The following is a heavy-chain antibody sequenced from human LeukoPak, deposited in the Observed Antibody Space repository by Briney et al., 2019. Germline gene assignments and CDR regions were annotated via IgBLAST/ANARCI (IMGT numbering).Heavy chain of an antibody. CDR1: GFGFIAYW. D-gene: IGHD3-22*01. Sequence: PGGSLRLSCAASGFGFIAYWMHWVRQAPGKGLVWVSRINADGSRTTYADSVKGRFTIPIDNAKNTLYLQMNSLRAEDTAVYYCVRESGVVAAVNNWSDPSGQGTLVTVSS. J-gene: IGHJ5*02. V-gene: IGHV3-74*01. CDR3: VRESGVVAAVNNWSDP. CDR2: INADGSRT.